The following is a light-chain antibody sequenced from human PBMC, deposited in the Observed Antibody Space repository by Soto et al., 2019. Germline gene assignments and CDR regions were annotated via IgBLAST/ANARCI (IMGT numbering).Light chain of an antibody. CDR1: QNISSY. J-gene: IGKJ1*01. CDR2: AAS. V-gene: IGKV1-39*01. Sequence: DLQMTQSPSSLSASVGDRVTITCRASQNISSYLNWYQQKPGKAPKLLIYAASSLQSGVPSRFSGSGYGTDFTLTISSLQPEHFATYYCQQSYSAPLTFGQGTKVEIK. CDR3: QQSYSAPLT.